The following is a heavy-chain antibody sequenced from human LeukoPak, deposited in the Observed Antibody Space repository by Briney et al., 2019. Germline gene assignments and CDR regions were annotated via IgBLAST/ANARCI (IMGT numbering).Heavy chain of an antibody. Sequence: GASVTVSCKASGGTFSSYAISWVRQAPGQGLEWMGGIIPIFGTANYAQKFQGRVTITADESTSTAYMELSSLRSEDTAVYYCASRGIAAAGKAGWGQGTLVTVSS. J-gene: IGHJ4*02. CDR3: ASRGIAAAGKAG. D-gene: IGHD6-13*01. CDR1: GGTFSSYA. V-gene: IGHV1-69*13. CDR2: IIPIFGTA.